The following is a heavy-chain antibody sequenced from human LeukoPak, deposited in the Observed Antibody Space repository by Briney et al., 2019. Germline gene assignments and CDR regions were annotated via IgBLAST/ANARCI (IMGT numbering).Heavy chain of an antibody. CDR2: INHSGST. V-gene: IGHV4-34*01. CDR3: ARLPRGVVGWFGPLP. D-gene: IGHD3-10*01. CDR1: GGSFSGYY. J-gene: IGHJ5*02. Sequence: SETLSLTCAVYGGSFSGYYWSWIRQPPGKGLEWIGEINHSGSTNYNPSLKSRVTISVDTSKNQFSLKLSSVTAADTAVYYCARLPRGVVGWFGPLPWGQGNLVTVSS.